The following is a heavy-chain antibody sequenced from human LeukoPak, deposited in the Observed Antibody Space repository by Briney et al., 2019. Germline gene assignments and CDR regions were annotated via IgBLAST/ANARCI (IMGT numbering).Heavy chain of an antibody. D-gene: IGHD3-10*01. CDR3: AREDYYYGSGSYREMLNYYGMDV. V-gene: IGHV3-30-3*01. Sequence: GRSLRLSCAASGFTFSSYAMHWVRQAPGKGLEWVAVISYDGSNKCYADSVKGRFTISRDNSKNTLYLQMNSLRAEDTAVYYCAREDYYYGSGSYREMLNYYGMDVWGQGTTVTVSS. J-gene: IGHJ6*02. CDR2: ISYDGSNK. CDR1: GFTFSSYA.